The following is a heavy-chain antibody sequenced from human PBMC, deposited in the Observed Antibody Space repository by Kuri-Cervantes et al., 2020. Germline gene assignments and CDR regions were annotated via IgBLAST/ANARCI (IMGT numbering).Heavy chain of an antibody. V-gene: IGHV3-9*01. CDR3: AKAQQQLDHFTNFFHY. J-gene: IGHJ4*02. CDR1: GFTFDDYA. D-gene: IGHD6-13*01. Sequence: GGSLRLSCAASGFTFDDYAMHWVRQAPGKGLEWVSGISWNSGSIGYADSVKGRFTISRDNAKNSLYLQMYSLRPDDTAVYYCAKAQQQLDHFTNFFHYWGQGALVTVSS. CDR2: ISWNSGSI.